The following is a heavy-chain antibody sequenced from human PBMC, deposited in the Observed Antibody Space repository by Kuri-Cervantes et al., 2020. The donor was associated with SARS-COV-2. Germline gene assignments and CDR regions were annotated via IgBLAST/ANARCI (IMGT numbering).Heavy chain of an antibody. V-gene: IGHV4-34*01. D-gene: IGHD4-17*01. CDR2: INHSGST. CDR1: GGSFSGYY. CDR3: ARSFLGDYGLYFDY. Sequence: ESLKISCAVYGGSFSGYYWSWIRQPPGKGLEWIGEINHSGSTNYNPSLKSRVTVSVDTSKNQFSLKLSSVTAADTAVYYCARSFLGDYGLYFDYWGQGTLVTVSS. J-gene: IGHJ4*02.